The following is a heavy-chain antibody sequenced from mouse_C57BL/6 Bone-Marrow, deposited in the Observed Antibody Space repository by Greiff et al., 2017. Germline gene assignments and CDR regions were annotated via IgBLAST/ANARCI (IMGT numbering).Heavy chain of an antibody. V-gene: IGHV1-52*01. J-gene: IGHJ1*03. CDR2: IDPSDSET. CDR3: ARPTTGWYFDV. D-gene: IGHD2-12*01. Sequence: QVQLQQPGAELVRPGSSVKLSCKASGYTFTSYWMHWVQQRPIQGLEWIGNIDPSDSETHYNQKFKDKATLTVDKSSSTAYMQLSSLTSEDSAVYYCARPTTGWYFDVWGTGTTVTVSS. CDR1: GYTFTSYW.